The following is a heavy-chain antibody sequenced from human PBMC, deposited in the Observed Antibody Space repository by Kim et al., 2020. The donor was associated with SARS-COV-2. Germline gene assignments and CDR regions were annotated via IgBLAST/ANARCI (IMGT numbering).Heavy chain of an antibody. D-gene: IGHD5-12*01. CDR1: GGSISSSSYY. V-gene: IGHV4-39*01. CDR3: ARHSRRWLQLHANHVD. Sequence: SETLSLTCTVSGGSISSSSYYWGWIRQHPGKGREGIGRIYDSESTYNNPSLESRVTISVDTSKNQFSLKPSSVTAADTAVYYGARHSRRWLQLHANHVD. J-gene: IGHJ4*01. CDR2: IYDSEST.